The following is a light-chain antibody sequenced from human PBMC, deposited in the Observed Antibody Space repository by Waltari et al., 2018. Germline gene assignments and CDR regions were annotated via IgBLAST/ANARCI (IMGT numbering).Light chain of an antibody. CDR2: GAS. J-gene: IGKJ4*01. CDR1: QSVSSSN. Sequence: EIVLTQSPGTLSLSPGERATLSCRASQSVSSSNLAWYQQKPGQAPRLLIYGASSRATGIPDRFSGSGSGTDFTLTISRLEPEDFAVYYCQQYSNWPLTFGGGTKVEVK. CDR3: QQYSNWPLT. V-gene: IGKV3-20*01.